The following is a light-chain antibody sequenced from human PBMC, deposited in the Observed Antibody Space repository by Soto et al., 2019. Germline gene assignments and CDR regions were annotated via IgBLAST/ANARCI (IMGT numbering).Light chain of an antibody. J-gene: IGKJ1*01. Sequence: DIKMTQSPSTLAGSVGDKVTITCRASQTIRRWLAWYQQKPGKDPKLLIDKASTLKGGVPSRFSGSGSGTEFTLTIPSLQPDDFATYSCHHYNSYSEAFGQGTKVDIK. CDR3: HHYNSYSEA. V-gene: IGKV1-5*03. CDR1: QTIRRW. CDR2: KAS.